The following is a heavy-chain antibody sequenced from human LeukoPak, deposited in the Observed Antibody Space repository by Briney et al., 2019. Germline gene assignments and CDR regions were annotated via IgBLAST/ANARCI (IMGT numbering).Heavy chain of an antibody. CDR2: INPGGGST. Sequence: ASVKVSCKAFGYPFTAYHMYWVRQAPGQGPEWMGIINPGGGSTSYAQKFQGRVTMTRDMSTNTAYMELSSLRSDDTAVYYCARDGISRYGAFDIWGHGTMITVSS. CDR3: ARDGISRYGAFDI. CDR1: GYPFTAYH. J-gene: IGHJ3*02. D-gene: IGHD5-18*01. V-gene: IGHV1-46*01.